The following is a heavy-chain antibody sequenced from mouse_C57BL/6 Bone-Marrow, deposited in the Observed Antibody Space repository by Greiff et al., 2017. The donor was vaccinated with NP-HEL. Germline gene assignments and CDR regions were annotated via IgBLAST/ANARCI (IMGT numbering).Heavy chain of an antibody. CDR1: GYTFTSYW. CDR3: ASLITEEAWFAY. J-gene: IGHJ3*01. CDR2: IDPSDSYT. D-gene: IGHD2-4*01. Sequence: QVQLKQPGAELVMPGASVKLSCKASGYTFTSYWMHWVKQRPGQGLEWIGEIDPSDSYTNYNQKFKGKSTLTVDKSSSTAYMQLSSLTSEDSAVYYCASLITEEAWFAYWGQGTLVTVSA. V-gene: IGHV1-69*01.